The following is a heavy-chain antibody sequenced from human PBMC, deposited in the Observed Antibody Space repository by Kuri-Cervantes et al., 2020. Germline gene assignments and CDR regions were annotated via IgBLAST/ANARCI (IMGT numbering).Heavy chain of an antibody. Sequence: ASVKVSCKASGYTFTGYYMHWVRQAPGQGLEWMGWINPNSGGTNYAQKFQGWVTMTRDTSISTAYMELSSLRSEDTAVYYCARGTTGTSKGINFDYWGQGTLVTVSS. J-gene: IGHJ4*02. CDR3: ARGTTGTSKGINFDY. CDR2: INPNSGGT. V-gene: IGHV1-2*04. D-gene: IGHD1-1*01. CDR1: GYTFTGYY.